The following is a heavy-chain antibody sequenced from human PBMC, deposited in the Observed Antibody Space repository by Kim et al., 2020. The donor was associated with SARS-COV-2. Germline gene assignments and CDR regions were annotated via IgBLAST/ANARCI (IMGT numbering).Heavy chain of an antibody. D-gene: IGHD6-19*01. Sequence: YADSVKGRFTISRDNSKNTLYLQMNSLIAEDTAVYYCARAMGFSGYFDYWGQGTLVTVSS. V-gene: IGHV3-53*01. J-gene: IGHJ4*02. CDR3: ARAMGFSGYFDY.